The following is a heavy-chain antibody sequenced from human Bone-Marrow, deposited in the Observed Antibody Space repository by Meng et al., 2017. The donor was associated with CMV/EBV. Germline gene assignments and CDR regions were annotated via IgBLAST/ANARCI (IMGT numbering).Heavy chain of an antibody. J-gene: IGHJ4*02. CDR1: GFTVSSNY. CDR3: ANQVRVPAAHWY. V-gene: IGHV3-53*01. D-gene: IGHD2-2*01. CDR2: IYSGGST. Sequence: GEFLKIFCAASGFTVSSNYMSWVRQAPGKGLEWVSVIYSGGSTYYADSVKGRFNISRANYKNTLYLQMNSVRAEDTAVYYRANQVRVPAAHWYWGQGTLVTVSS.